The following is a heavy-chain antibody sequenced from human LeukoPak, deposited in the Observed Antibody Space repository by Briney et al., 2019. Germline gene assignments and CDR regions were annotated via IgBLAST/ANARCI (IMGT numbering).Heavy chain of an antibody. Sequence: GGSLRLSCAASGFTFSSYDMSWVRQAPGKGLEWVAAISGSGGSTYYADSVKGRFTISRDNSKNTLYLQMNSLRAEDTAVYYCAKGHCSSTSCARFDPWGQGTLVTVSS. CDR3: AKGHCSSTSCARFDP. CDR2: ISGSGGST. V-gene: IGHV3-23*01. CDR1: GFTFSSYD. D-gene: IGHD2-2*01. J-gene: IGHJ5*02.